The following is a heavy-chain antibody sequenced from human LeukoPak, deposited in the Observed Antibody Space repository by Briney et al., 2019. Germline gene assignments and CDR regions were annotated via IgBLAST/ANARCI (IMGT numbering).Heavy chain of an antibody. Sequence: PSETLSLTCTVSGGSINSASYYWSWIRQPPGKGLEWIGYIYQSGTTYYNPSLKSRVTISVDRYKNQFSLKLSSVTAADTAVYYCARESDFWSGSLTYYYMDVWGKGTTVTVSS. V-gene: IGHV4-30-2*01. CDR1: GGSINSASYY. CDR2: IYQSGTT. D-gene: IGHD3-3*01. J-gene: IGHJ6*03. CDR3: ARESDFWSGSLTYYYMDV.